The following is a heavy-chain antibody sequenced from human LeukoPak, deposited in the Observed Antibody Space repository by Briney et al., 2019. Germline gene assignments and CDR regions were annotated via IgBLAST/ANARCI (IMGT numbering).Heavy chain of an antibody. CDR2: ISGSGGST. V-gene: IGHV3-23*01. CDR1: GFTFSSYA. D-gene: IGHD3-10*01. J-gene: IGHJ4*02. Sequence: PGGSLRLSCAASGFTFSSYAMSWVRQAPRKGLEWVSAISGSGGSTYYADSVKGRFTISRDNSKNTLYLQMNSLRAEDTAVYYCAKGNDYYGSGSFDYWGQGTLVTVSS. CDR3: AKGNDYYGSGSFDY.